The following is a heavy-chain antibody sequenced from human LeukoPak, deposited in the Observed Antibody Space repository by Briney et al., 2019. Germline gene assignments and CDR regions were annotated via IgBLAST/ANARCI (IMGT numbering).Heavy chain of an antibody. V-gene: IGHV3-30-3*01. CDR1: GFTFSDYA. D-gene: IGHD5-18*01. J-gene: IGHJ4*02. CDR3: ARKEVYSQFDY. CDR2: ISYDGSNK. Sequence: PGGSLRLSCAASGFTFSDYAMHWVRQAPGKGLEWVAVISYDGSNKLYADSVKGRFTISRDNSKNTLYLQMNSLRAEDTAVYYCARKEVYSQFDYWGQGTLVTVSS.